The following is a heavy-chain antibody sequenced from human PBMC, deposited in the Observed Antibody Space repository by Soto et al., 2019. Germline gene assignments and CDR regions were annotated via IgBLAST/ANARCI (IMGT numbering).Heavy chain of an antibody. V-gene: IGHV1-8*01. CDR3: ARDGKRHNGDY. Sequence: ASVKVSCKASGYTFTSYDINWVRQATGQGLEGMGWMNPNSGNTGYAQKFQGRVTMTRNTSISTAYKELSSLRSEDTAVYYCARDGKRHNGDYWGQGTLVTVSS. CDR2: MNPNSGNT. D-gene: IGHD1-1*01. CDR1: GYTFTSYD. J-gene: IGHJ4*02.